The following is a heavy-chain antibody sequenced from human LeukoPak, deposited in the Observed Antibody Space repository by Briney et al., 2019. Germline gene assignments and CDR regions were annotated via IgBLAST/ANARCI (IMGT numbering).Heavy chain of an antibody. CDR1: GGSISSYY. CDR2: IYYSGST. J-gene: IGHJ6*02. CDR3: ARHRGDPYYYYYYGMDV. Sequence: SENLSLTCTVSGGSISSYYWSWIRQPPGKGLEWIGYIYYSGSTNYNPSLKSRVTISVDTSKNQFSLKLSSVTAADTAVYYCARHRGDPYYYYYYGMDVWGQGTTVTVSS. V-gene: IGHV4-59*08. D-gene: IGHD4-17*01.